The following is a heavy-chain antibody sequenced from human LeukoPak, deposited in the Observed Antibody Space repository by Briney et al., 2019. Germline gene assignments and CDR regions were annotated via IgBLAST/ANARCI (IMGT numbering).Heavy chain of an antibody. CDR3: ARVTTGYSSGWWSL. V-gene: IGHV1-69*13. CDR2: IIPIFGTA. CDR1: GGTFSSYA. D-gene: IGHD6-19*01. J-gene: IGHJ4*02. Sequence: SVKVSCKASGGTFSSYAISWVRQAPGQGLEWMGGIIPIFGTANYAQEFQGRVTITADESTSTAYMELSSPRSEDTAVYYCARVTTGYSSGWWSLWGQGTLVTVSS.